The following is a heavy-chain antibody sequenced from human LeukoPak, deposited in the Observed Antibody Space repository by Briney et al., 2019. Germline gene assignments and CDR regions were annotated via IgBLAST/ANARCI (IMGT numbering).Heavy chain of an antibody. CDR1: GYTFTSYG. D-gene: IGHD4-17*01. V-gene: IGHV1-18*01. J-gene: IGHJ4*02. CDR2: ISAYNDNT. Sequence: ASVKVSCKASGYTFTSYGISWVRQAPGQGLEWMGWISAYNDNTNYAQKVQGRVTMTTDTSTTTAYMELRSLRSDDTAVYYCAREWYGDYFDYWGQGTLVTVSS. CDR3: AREWYGDYFDY.